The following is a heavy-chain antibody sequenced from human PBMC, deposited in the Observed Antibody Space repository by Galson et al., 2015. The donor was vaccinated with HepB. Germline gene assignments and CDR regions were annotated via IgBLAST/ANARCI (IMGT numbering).Heavy chain of an antibody. D-gene: IGHD3-3*01. Sequence: LRLSCAASGFTFSDYYMSWIRQAPGKGLEWVSYISSSSSYTNYADSVKGRFTISRDNAKNSLYLQMNSLRAEDTAVYYCARDPGGYDFWSGPANYYYYMDVWGKGTTVTVSS. CDR3: ARDPGGYDFWSGPANYYYYMDV. J-gene: IGHJ6*03. CDR2: ISSSSSYT. CDR1: GFTFSDYY. V-gene: IGHV3-11*06.